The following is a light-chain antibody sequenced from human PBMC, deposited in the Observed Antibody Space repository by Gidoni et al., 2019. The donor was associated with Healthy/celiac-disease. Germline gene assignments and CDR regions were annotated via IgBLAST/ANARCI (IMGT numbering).Light chain of an antibody. V-gene: IGKV1-39*01. J-gene: IGKJ4*01. CDR3: QQSYSTPQLT. CDR2: AAS. Sequence: DIQMTQSPPSLSASVGDRVTITCRASQSISSYINWYQQKPGKAPKLLIYAASSLQSGVPSRFSGSGSGTDFTLTISSLQPEDFATYYCQQSYSTPQLTFGGGTKVEIK. CDR1: QSISSY.